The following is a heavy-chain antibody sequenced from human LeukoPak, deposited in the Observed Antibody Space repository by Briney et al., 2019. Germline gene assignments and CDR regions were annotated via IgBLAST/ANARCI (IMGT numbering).Heavy chain of an antibody. V-gene: IGHV3-23*01. CDR3: AKDSATTVTSVDY. D-gene: IGHD4-17*01. J-gene: IGHJ4*02. CDR1: GFTFSAYA. Sequence: PGGSLRLSCAASGFTFSAYALSWVRQAPGKGLEWVSTIGYSGADTYYADSVKGRFTISRDNSKSTLYLQMNSLRAEDTAAYYCAKDSATTVTSVDYWGQGTLVTVSS. CDR2: IGYSGADT.